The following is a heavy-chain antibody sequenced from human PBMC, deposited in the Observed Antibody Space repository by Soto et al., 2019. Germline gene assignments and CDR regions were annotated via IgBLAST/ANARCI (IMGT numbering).Heavy chain of an antibody. V-gene: IGHV3-13*01. CDR3: ARAPPNLYYYGSGSYYPLDV. CDR2: IGTAGDT. J-gene: IGHJ6*04. CDR1: GFTFSSYD. Sequence: GGSLRLSCAASGFTFSSYDMHWVRQATGKGLEWVSAIGTAGDTYYPGSVKGRFTISRENAKNSLYLQMNSLRAGDTAVYYCARAPPNLYYYGSGSYYPLDVWGKGTTVTVSS. D-gene: IGHD3-10*01.